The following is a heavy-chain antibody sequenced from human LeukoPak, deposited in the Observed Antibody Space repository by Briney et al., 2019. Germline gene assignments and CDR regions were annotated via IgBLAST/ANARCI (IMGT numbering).Heavy chain of an antibody. J-gene: IGHJ6*03. Sequence: GGSLRLSCAASGFTFSSYWMSWVRQAPGKGLEWVANIKQDGSEKYYVDSVKGRFTISRDNAKNSLYLQMNSLRAEDTAVYYCARVAGVITRYYYYYMDVWGKGTTVTVSS. CDR1: GFTFSSYW. CDR2: IKQDGSEK. V-gene: IGHV3-7*01. CDR3: ARVAGVITRYYYYYMDV. D-gene: IGHD3-22*01.